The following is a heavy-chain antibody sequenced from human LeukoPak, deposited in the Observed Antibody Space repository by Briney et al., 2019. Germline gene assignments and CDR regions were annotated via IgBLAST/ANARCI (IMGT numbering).Heavy chain of an antibody. V-gene: IGHV3-9*01. CDR3: AKDMAGYSSSYYGMDV. CDR2: ISWNSGSI. CDR1: GLTFDDYA. J-gene: IGHJ6*02. D-gene: IGHD6-13*01. Sequence: GGSLRLSCAASGLTFDDYAMHWVRQAPGKGLEWVSGISWNSGSIGYADSVKGRFTISRDNAKNSLYLQMNSLRAEDTALYYCAKDMAGYSSSYYGMDVWGQGTTVTVSS.